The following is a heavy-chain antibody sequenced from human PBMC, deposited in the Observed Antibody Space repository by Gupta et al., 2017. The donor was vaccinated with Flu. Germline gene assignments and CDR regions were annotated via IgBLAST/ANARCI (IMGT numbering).Heavy chain of an antibody. D-gene: IGHD2-8*01. J-gene: IGHJ4*02. Sequence: RQPGGKGLEWIGRIYTSGRTNYNPSLKSRVTMSVDTSKNQFSLKLSSVTAADTAVYYCARVRCTNGVCYVFDYWGQGTLVTVSS. CDR2: IYTSGRT. V-gene: IGHV4-4*07. CDR3: ARVRCTNGVCYVFDY.